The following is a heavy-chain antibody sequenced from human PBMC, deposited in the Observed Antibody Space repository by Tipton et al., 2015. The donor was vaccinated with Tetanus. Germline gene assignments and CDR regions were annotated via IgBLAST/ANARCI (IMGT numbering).Heavy chain of an antibody. CDR3: ASSTRYSGSYSSFDY. V-gene: IGHV3-53*01. J-gene: IGHJ4*02. CDR1: GFTVSSNY. D-gene: IGHD1-26*01. CDR2: IYSGGST. Sequence: SLRLSCAASGFTVSSNYMSWVRQAPGKGLEWVSVIYSGGSTYYADSVKGRFTISRDNSKNTLYLQMNSLRAEDTAVYYCASSTRYSGSYSSFDYWGQGTLVTVSS.